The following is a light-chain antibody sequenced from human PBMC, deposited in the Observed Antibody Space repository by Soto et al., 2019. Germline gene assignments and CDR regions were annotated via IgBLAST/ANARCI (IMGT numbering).Light chain of an antibody. CDR3: QHYDHLPIP. CDR1: QDITNY. J-gene: IGKJ5*01. Sequence: DIQMTQSPSSLSASVGDRVTITCQASQDITNYLNWYQQKPGRATRLLLYDASSLETGVPSRLSGSGSGTDFTLTTSSLQPEDVATYYCQHYDHLPIPFGQGTRLEIX. V-gene: IGKV1-33*01. CDR2: DAS.